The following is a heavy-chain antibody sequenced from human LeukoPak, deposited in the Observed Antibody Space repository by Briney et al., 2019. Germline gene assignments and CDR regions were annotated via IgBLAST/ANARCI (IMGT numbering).Heavy chain of an antibody. CDR1: GGSISNKY. CDR3: ARRGYGYTYYYGSYNWFDP. J-gene: IGHJ5*02. CDR2: IYYSGNT. Sequence: SETLSLTCTVSGGSISNKYWSWIRQPPGKGLEWIGYIYYSGNTNYNPSPKSRVTISVDTSKNQFSLKLSSVTAADTAVYYCARRGYGYTYYYGSYNWFDPWGQGTLVTVSS. V-gene: IGHV4-59*12. D-gene: IGHD3-10*01.